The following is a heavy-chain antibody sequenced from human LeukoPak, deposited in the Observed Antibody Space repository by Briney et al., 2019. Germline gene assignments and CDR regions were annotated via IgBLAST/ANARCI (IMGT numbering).Heavy chain of an antibody. CDR3: ARGHLGLSP. D-gene: IGHD3-10*01. J-gene: IGHJ5*02. CDR2: FHNSRTT. V-gene: IGHV4-59*01. Sequence: SSETLSLTCTVSGGSISGYSWTWIRQPRGQGLEWIGYFHNSRTTSYNPSLTGRVIISVDTAMDQISLKLNSVTAADTAVYYCARGHLGLSPWGQGTLVTVSS. CDR1: GGSISGYS.